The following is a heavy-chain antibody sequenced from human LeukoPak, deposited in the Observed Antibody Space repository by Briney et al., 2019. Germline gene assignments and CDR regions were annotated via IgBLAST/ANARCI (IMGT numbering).Heavy chain of an antibody. J-gene: IGHJ4*02. Sequence: GGSLRLSCAASGFTFSSYWMSWVRQAPGKGLEWVANIKQDGTEKYYVDSVKGRFTISRDSAKNSLYLQMNSLRAEDTAVYYCAREGSRAIFGVVTRGYFDCWGQGTLVTVSS. V-gene: IGHV3-7*01. CDR3: AREGSRAIFGVVTRGYFDC. CDR2: IKQDGTEK. CDR1: GFTFSSYW. D-gene: IGHD3-3*01.